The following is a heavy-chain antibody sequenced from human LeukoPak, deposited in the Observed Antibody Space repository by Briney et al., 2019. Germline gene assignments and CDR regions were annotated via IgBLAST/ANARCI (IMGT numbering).Heavy chain of an antibody. D-gene: IGHD5-12*01. V-gene: IGHV3-7*03. Sequence: GGSLRLSCASSGFTFSSYWMIWVRKAPGKELEWVANIKQDGSEKYYVDSVKGRFTISRDNAKNSLYLQMNSLRAEDTALYYCAKDILGGYSGYEGLDYWDQGTLVTVSS. J-gene: IGHJ4*02. CDR3: AKDILGGYSGYEGLDY. CDR1: GFTFSSYW. CDR2: IKQDGSEK.